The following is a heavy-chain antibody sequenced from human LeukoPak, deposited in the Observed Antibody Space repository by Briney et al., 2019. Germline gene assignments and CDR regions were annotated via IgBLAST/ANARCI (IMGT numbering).Heavy chain of an antibody. CDR3: ARHDCITTTCYYFYGMDV. CDR1: GGSISGYY. CDR2: IYYSGST. J-gene: IGHJ6*02. V-gene: IGHV4-59*05. Sequence: SETLSLTCTVSGGSISGYYWSWMRQPPGKGPEWIGSIYYSGSTYYNPSLKSRVTISVDTSKNQFSLKLSSVTATDTAVYYCARHDCITTTCYYFYGMDVWGQGTTVTVSS. D-gene: IGHD2-2*01.